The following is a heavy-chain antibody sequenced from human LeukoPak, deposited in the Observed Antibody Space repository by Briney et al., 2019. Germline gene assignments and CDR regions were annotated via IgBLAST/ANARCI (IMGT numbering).Heavy chain of an antibody. CDR3: ARDSGSYDY. Sequence: KPSETLSLTCTASGYSISSGYYWGWIRQPPGEGLEWIGSIYHSGSTYYNPSLKSRVTISVDTSKNQFSLKLSSVTAADTAVYYCARDSGSYDYWGQGTLVTVSS. CDR2: IYHSGST. V-gene: IGHV4-38-2*02. D-gene: IGHD1-26*01. CDR1: GYSISSGYY. J-gene: IGHJ4*02.